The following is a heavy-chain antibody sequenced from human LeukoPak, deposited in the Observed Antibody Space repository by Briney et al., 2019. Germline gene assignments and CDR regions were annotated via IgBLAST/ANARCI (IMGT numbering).Heavy chain of an antibody. Sequence: GGSLRLSCAASGFTFSSHWMHWVRQAPGKGLVWVSRINTDGTNTNYADSVKGRLTISRDNAKNTLYLQMNSLRAEDTAVYYCARVRRYYDTTGSDDAFDIWGQGTMVTVSS. V-gene: IGHV3-74*01. CDR1: GFTFSSHW. D-gene: IGHD3-22*01. J-gene: IGHJ3*02. CDR2: INTDGTNT. CDR3: ARVRRYYDTTGSDDAFDI.